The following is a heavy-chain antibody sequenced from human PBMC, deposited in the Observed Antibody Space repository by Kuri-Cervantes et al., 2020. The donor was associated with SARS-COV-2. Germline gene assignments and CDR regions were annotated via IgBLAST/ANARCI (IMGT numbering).Heavy chain of an antibody. D-gene: IGHD4-23*01. V-gene: IGHV4-38-2*02. Sequence: SETLSLTCDVSGYSISSGRCWGWIRQPPGKGLEWIGRMYYSGTSYYSPSLKSRVTISVDTSKNQFSLKLSSVTAADTAVYYCARDPSAVVTPPDSDAFDIWGQGTMVTVSS. CDR2: MYYSGTS. CDR3: ARDPSAVVTPPDSDAFDI. J-gene: IGHJ3*02. CDR1: GYSISSGRC.